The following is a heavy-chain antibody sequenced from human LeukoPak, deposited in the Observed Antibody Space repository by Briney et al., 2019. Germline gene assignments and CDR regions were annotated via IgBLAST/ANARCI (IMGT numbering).Heavy chain of an antibody. Sequence: GGSLRLSCAASGFTFSSYAMSWVRQAPGKGLEWVSAISGSGGSTYYADSVKGRFTISRDNSKNTLYLQMNSLRAEDKAVYYCAKEGGYCSSTSCYDYWGQGTLVTVSS. J-gene: IGHJ4*02. V-gene: IGHV3-23*01. CDR1: GFTFSSYA. CDR2: ISGSGGST. CDR3: AKEGGYCSSTSCYDY. D-gene: IGHD2-2*01.